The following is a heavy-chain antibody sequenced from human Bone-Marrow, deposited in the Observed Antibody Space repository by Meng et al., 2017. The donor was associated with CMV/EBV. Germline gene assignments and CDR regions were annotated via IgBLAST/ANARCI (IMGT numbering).Heavy chain of an antibody. CDR1: GFTFSSYA. D-gene: IGHD1-26*01. Sequence: GESLKISCAASGFTFSSYAMHWVRQAPGKGLEWVAVISYDGSNKYYADSVKGRFAISRDNSKNTLYLQMNSLRAEDTAVYYCARDLGSPSWGVLDYWGQGPLVTVSS. CDR3: ARDLGSPSWGVLDY. V-gene: IGHV3-30*09. CDR2: ISYDGSNK. J-gene: IGHJ4*02.